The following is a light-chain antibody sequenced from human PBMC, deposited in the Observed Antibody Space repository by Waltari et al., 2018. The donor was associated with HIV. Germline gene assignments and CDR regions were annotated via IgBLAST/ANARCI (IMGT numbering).Light chain of an antibody. CDR3: GAWDDSLNGPV. Sequence: QSVLTQPPSASGTPGQRVTISCSGSSSNIGSNTVNWYQQLPGTAPKLLIYSNKQRPSGVPDRFAGSKSGTSASLAISGLQSEDEADYYCGAWDDSLNGPVFGGGTKLTVL. V-gene: IGLV1-44*01. CDR2: SNK. CDR1: SSNIGSNT. J-gene: IGLJ3*02.